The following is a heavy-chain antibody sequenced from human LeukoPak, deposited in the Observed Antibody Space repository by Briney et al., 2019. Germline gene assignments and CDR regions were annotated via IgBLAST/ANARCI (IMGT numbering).Heavy chain of an antibody. V-gene: IGHV3-11*04. CDR3: ARGVVVDY. J-gene: IGHJ4*02. CDR1: EFTFSDYY. CDR2: ISSSGSTT. D-gene: IGHD2-15*01. Sequence: PGGSLRLSCAASEFTFSDYYMGWIRQAPGKGLEWVSYISSSGSTTSYADSVKGRFAISRDNAKNSLYLQMSSLSAEDTAVYYCARGVVVDYWGQGTLVTVSS.